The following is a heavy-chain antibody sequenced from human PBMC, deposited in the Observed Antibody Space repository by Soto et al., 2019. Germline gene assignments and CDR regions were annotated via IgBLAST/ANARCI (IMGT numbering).Heavy chain of an antibody. CDR2: ISGSGVST. D-gene: IGHD3-10*01. CDR1: GCTFSSYA. V-gene: IGHV3-23*01. J-gene: IGHJ5*02. CDR3: AKRLPRGGDWFDP. Sequence: GGSLRLSCAASGCTFSSYAMSWVRQGPGKGLEWVSAISGSGVSTYYADSVKGRFTISRDNSKNTLYLQMNSLRAEDPAVYYWAKRLPRGGDWFDPWGQGTLVTVSS.